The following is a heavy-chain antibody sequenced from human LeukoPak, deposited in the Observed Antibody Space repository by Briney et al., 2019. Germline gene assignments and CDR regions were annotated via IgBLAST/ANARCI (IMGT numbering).Heavy chain of an antibody. CDR3: ANPWGSGWYFDL. Sequence: GGSLRLSCAASGFTFSNYWMHWVRQAPGKGLVWVSRINTDGSRITYADSVKGRLTISRDNAMNTVYLQMNSLRADDTAVYYCANPWGSGWYFDLWGRGTLVTVSS. CDR2: INTDGSRI. D-gene: IGHD7-27*01. CDR1: GFTFSNYW. J-gene: IGHJ2*01. V-gene: IGHV3-74*01.